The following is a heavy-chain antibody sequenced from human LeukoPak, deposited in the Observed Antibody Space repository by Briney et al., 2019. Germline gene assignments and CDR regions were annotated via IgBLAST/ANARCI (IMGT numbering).Heavy chain of an antibody. CDR2: IDPNSGGT. Sequence: GASVKVSCKTSGYTFTAYYMHWVRQAPGQGLEWMGWIDPNSGGTNYAQKFQGRVTMTRDTSISTTYMDLSRLRSDDTAVYYCARDYYGSGSYSTDYWGQGTLVTVSS. J-gene: IGHJ4*02. V-gene: IGHV1-2*02. CDR1: GYTFTAYY. CDR3: ARDYYGSGSYSTDY. D-gene: IGHD3-10*01.